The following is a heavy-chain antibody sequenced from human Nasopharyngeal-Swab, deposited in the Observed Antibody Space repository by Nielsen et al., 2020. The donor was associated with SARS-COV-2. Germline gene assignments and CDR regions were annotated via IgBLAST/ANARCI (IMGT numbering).Heavy chain of an antibody. V-gene: IGHV3-53*01. Sequence: GASLKISCAASGFTVSGNYMSWVRQAPGKGLEWVSVLYPGGGTYYADSVKGRFTISRDSSKSTLFLQMNSLRFEDTALYYCAKVRGTSRGSYCVDFWGQGTLVTVSS. CDR3: AKVRGTSRGSYCVDF. D-gene: IGHD1-26*01. CDR2: LYPGGGT. J-gene: IGHJ4*02. CDR1: GFTVSGNY.